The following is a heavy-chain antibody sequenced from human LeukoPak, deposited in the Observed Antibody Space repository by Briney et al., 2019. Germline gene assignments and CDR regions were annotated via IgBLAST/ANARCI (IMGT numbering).Heavy chain of an antibody. V-gene: IGHV3-21*01. CDR2: ISSSSSYI. CDR1: GFTFSSYS. D-gene: IGHD3-22*01. J-gene: IGHJ5*02. CDR3: ARDPPITMIVVASDWFDP. Sequence: GGSLRLSCAASGFTFSSYSMNWVRQAPGKGLEWVSSISSSSSYIYYADSVKGRLTISRDNAKNSLYLQMNSLRAEDTAVYYCARDPPITMIVVASDWFDPWGQGTLVTVSS.